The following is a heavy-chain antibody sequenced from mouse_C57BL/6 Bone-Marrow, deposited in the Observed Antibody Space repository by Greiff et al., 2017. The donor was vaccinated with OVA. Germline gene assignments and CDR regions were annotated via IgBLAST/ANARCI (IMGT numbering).Heavy chain of an antibody. D-gene: IGHD1-1*01. Sequence: VKLMESGAELARPGASVKLSCKASGYTFTSYGISWVKQRTGQGLEWIGEIYPRSGNTYYNEKFKGKATLTADKSSSTAYMELRSLTSEDSAVYFCARSGMDYGSSYLYWYFDVWGTGTTVTVSS. CDR1: GYTFTSYG. CDR3: ARSGMDYGSSYLYWYFDV. V-gene: IGHV1-81*01. CDR2: IYPRSGNT. J-gene: IGHJ1*03.